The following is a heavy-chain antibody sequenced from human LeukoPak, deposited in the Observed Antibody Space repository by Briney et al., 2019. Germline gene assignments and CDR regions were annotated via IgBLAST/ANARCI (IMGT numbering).Heavy chain of an antibody. J-gene: IGHJ5*02. Sequence: GGSLRLSCAASGFTFSTYAMHWVRQAPGKGLEWLSYINIGGTNTHYADSVKGRFTISRDNAKKSLYLEMNNLRAEDTAVYYCATDGAGFDTWGQGVLVTVSS. V-gene: IGHV3-48*03. CDR3: ATDGAGFDT. CDR2: INIGGTNT. CDR1: GFTFSTYA.